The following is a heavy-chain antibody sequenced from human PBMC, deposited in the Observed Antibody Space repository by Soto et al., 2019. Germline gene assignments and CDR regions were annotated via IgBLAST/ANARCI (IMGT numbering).Heavy chain of an antibody. Sequence: PSETLSLTCTVSGGSISSSSYYWGWIRQPPGKGLEWIGSIYYSGSTYYNPSLKSRVTISVDTSKNQFSLKLSSVTAADTAVYYCASQEVGGSYVYTFDPWGQGTLVTVSS. D-gene: IGHD1-26*01. CDR2: IYYSGST. CDR3: ASQEVGGSYVYTFDP. V-gene: IGHV4-39*01. J-gene: IGHJ5*02. CDR1: GGSISSSSYY.